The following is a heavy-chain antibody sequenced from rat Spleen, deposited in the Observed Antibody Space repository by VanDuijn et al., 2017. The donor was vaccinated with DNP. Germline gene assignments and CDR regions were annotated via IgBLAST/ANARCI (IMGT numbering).Heavy chain of an antibody. J-gene: IGHJ1*01. Sequence: QVQMKETGPGLLQTTQTLSVTFTVSGFSSTSYGVHWVRQAPGKGLVCMGIIWGVGSTNYASALKSRLSMSRDTSKSQGLLKMNSLHTEATAMYFCARFPPGYRSYREWYFDFWGPGIMVTVSS. V-gene: IGHV2-77*01. CDR1: GFSSTSYG. D-gene: IGHD1-2*01. CDR3: ARFPPGYRSYREWYFDF. CDR2: IWGVGST.